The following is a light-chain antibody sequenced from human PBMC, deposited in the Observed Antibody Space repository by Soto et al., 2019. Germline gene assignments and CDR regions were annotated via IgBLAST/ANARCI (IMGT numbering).Light chain of an antibody. J-gene: IGKJ2*01. CDR3: LQDYSHPLT. CDR2: AAT. CDR1: QDIKND. V-gene: IGKV1-6*01. Sequence: AIQMTQSPSSLSASLGDSVAITCRASQDIKNDLAWYRHRPGTAPKLLIYAATALQSGVPLRVSGSGSGTDFTLTIRNLQPEDSATYYCLQDYSHPLTFGQGTRLEIK.